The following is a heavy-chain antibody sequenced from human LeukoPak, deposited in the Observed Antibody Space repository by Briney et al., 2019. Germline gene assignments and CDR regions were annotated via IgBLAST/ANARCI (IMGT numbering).Heavy chain of an antibody. V-gene: IGHV3-21*01. D-gene: IGHD3-9*01. CDR2: ISSSSSYI. Sequence: GGSLRLSCAASGFTFSSYSMNWVRQAPGKGLEWVSSISSSSSYIYYADSVKGRFTISRDNAKNSLYLQMNSLRAEDTAVYYCARSGRYYDILTGYYIYYYGMDVWGQGTTVTVSS. J-gene: IGHJ6*02. CDR1: GFTFSSYS. CDR3: ARSGRYYDILTGYYIYYYGMDV.